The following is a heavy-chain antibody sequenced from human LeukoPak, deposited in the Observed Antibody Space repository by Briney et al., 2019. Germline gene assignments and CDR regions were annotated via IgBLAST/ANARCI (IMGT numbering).Heavy chain of an antibody. D-gene: IGHD3-22*01. CDR3: ATTGYYDSSSYFDY. J-gene: IGHJ4*02. CDR2: IYYSGST. CDR1: GGSISNYY. Sequence: SETLSLTCTVSGGSISNYYWSWIRQPPGKGLEWIGYIYYSGSTNYNPSLKSRVTISVDTSKNQFSLKLSSVTAADTAVYYCATTGYYDSSSYFDYWGQGTLVTVSP. V-gene: IGHV4-59*01.